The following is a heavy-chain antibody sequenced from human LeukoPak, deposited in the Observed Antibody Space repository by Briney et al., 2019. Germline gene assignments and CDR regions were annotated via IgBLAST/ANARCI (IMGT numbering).Heavy chain of an antibody. Sequence: PSETLSLTCTVSGDSISSASYYWSWIRQPPGKGLEWIGYIYYSGSTNYNPSLKSRVTISVDTSKNQFSLKLSSVTAADTAVYYCARRTNDYYYGSGSYWWFDYWGQGTLVTVSS. CDR1: GDSISSASYY. D-gene: IGHD3-10*01. J-gene: IGHJ4*02. CDR2: IYYSGST. V-gene: IGHV4-61*01. CDR3: ARRTNDYYYGSGSYWWFDY.